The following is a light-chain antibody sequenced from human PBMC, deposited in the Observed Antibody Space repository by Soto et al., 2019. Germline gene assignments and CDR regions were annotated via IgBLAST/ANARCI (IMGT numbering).Light chain of an antibody. CDR3: QQYNNWPPLT. V-gene: IGKV3-15*01. CDR2: GAS. Sequence: EIVMTQSPATLSVSPGVTATLSCRARQSVSSNLAWYQQKPGQAPRLLIYGASTRATGIPARFSGSGSGTECTLTNSSLQSEDVAVYYGQQYNNWPPLTYGGGTKVEIK. CDR1: QSVSSN. J-gene: IGKJ4*01.